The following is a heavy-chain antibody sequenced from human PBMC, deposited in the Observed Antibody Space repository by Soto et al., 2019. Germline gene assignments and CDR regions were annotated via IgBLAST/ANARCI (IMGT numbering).Heavy chain of an antibody. Sequence: ESGGGVVQPGRSLRLSCAASGFTFSSYGMHWVRQAPGKGLEWVAVISYDGSNKYYADSVKGRFTISRDNSKNTLYLQMNSLRAEDTAVYYCANMGYSYGNYGMDVWGQGTTVTVSS. CDR3: ANMGYSYGNYGMDV. V-gene: IGHV3-30*18. J-gene: IGHJ6*02. D-gene: IGHD5-18*01. CDR2: ISYDGSNK. CDR1: GFTFSSYG.